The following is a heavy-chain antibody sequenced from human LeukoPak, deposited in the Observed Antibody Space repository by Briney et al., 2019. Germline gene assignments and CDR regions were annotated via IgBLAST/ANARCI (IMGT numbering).Heavy chain of an antibody. D-gene: IGHD6-13*01. CDR1: GGSISSSSCY. J-gene: IGHJ3*02. CDR2: IYYSGST. CDR3: AREEQQPEDTFDI. V-gene: IGHV4-39*02. Sequence: SETLSLTCTVSGGSISSSSCYWGWIRQPPGKGLEWLGSIYYSGSTYYNPSLKSRLTISVDTSKNQFSLRLSSVTAADTAVYYCAREEQQPEDTFDIWGQGTMVTVSS.